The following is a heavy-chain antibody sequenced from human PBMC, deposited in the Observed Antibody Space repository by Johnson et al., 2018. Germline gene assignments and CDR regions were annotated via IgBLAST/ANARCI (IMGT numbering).Heavy chain of an antibody. Sequence: QVQLVESGGGVVQPGRSLRLSCAASGFTFSSYGMHWVRQAPGKGLEWVALISYHGEDKYSDSVKGRFPISRDNSKKTLYLQMNSLRAEDTGLYYFGKETSRTIFGVVTEIIYFQNWGQGTLVTVSS. CDR2: ISYHGEDK. V-gene: IGHV3-30*18. CDR1: GFTFSSYG. D-gene: IGHD3-3*01. J-gene: IGHJ1*01. CDR3: GKETSRTIFGVVTEIIYFQN.